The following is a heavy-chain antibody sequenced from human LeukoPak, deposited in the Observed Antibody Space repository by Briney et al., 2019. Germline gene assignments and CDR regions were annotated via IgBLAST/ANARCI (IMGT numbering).Heavy chain of an antibody. CDR3: ARVTPLSAVTTSFDY. CDR1: GGTFSSYA. CDR2: IIPILGIA. D-gene: IGHD4-17*01. Sequence: SVKVSCKASGGTFSSYAISWVRQAPGQGLEWMGRIIPILGIANYAQKFQGRVTITADRSTSTAYMELSSLRSEDTAVYYCARVTPLSAVTTSFDYWGQGTLVTVSS. V-gene: IGHV1-69*04. J-gene: IGHJ4*02.